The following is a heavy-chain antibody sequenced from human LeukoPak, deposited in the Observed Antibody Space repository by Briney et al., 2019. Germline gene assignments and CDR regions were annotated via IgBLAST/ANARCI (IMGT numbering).Heavy chain of an antibody. CDR3: ARDLASGNHPDGFDV. D-gene: IGHD1-14*01. CDR1: GFSFRLYG. V-gene: IGHV3-33*05. CDR2: MLYDGSGI. J-gene: IGHJ3*01. Sequence: GGSLRLSCAASGFSFRLYGMHWVRQAPGKGLEWVALMLYDGSGIYYADSVKGRFSITRDNSNNMFYLEMNSLRAEDSGVYYCARDLASGNHPDGFDVWAQGTLVTVSS.